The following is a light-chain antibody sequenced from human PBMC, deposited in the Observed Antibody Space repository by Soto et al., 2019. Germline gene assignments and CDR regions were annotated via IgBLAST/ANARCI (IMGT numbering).Light chain of an antibody. Sequence: EIVFTQSPGTLPFSPGERATLSCRASQSVSSSYLAGYQQKPGQAPRLLIYGASSRATGIPDRFSGSGSGTDFTLTISRLEPEDFAVYYCQQYRSSRLTFGGGTKVDI. CDR3: QQYRSSRLT. CDR1: QSVSSSY. V-gene: IGKV3-20*01. J-gene: IGKJ4*01. CDR2: GAS.